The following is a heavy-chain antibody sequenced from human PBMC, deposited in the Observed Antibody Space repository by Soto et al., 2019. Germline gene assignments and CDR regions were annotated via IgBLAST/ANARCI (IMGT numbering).Heavy chain of an antibody. J-gene: IGHJ4*02. D-gene: IGHD3-22*01. Sequence: GGSLRLSCAASGFTFTSYVMSWVRQAPGKGLEWVAGISGGGSTAFYADSVKGRFTISRDNAKSTLVLQMDSLRAEDTAIYYCAKDSNKYSSSLRGRYFDYWGQGTLVTVFS. CDR2: ISGGGSTA. CDR3: AKDSNKYSSSLRGRYFDY. CDR1: GFTFTSYV. V-gene: IGHV3-23*01.